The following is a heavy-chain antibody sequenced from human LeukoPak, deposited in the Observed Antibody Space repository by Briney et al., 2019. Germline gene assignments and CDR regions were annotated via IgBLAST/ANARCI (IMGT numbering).Heavy chain of an antibody. D-gene: IGHD1-26*01. CDR2: ISGSGGST. J-gene: IGHJ4*02. CDR3: AKDLVVGALDY. V-gene: IGHV3-23*01. Sequence: GGTLRLSCAASGFTFSSYAMTWIRQAPGKGLEWVSSISGSGGSTYYADSVKGRFTISRDNSRNMLFLQMNSLRADDTAVYYCAKDLVVGALDYWGQGTLVAVSS. CDR1: GFTFSSYA.